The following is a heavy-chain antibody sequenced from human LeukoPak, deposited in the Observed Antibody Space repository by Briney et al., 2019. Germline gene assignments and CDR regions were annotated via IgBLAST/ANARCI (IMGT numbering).Heavy chain of an antibody. V-gene: IGHV3-23*01. CDR1: GFTFTSYS. CDR2: ISGGGGST. Sequence: GGSLRLSCAASGFTFTSYSMNWVRQAPGKGLEWVSTISGGGGSTYYADSVKGRFIISRDNSKNTLYLQVNSLRAEDTAVYYCAKGGKWDVTPFDYWGQGTLVTVSS. CDR3: AKGGKWDVTPFDY. D-gene: IGHD1-26*01. J-gene: IGHJ4*02.